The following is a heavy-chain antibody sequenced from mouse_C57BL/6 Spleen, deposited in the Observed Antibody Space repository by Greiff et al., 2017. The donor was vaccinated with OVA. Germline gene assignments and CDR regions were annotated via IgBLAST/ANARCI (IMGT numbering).Heavy chain of an antibody. CDR3: ARDRMVTTYYYAMDY. CDR1: GFTFSSYA. Sequence: EVKLQESGGGLVKPGGSLKLSCAASGFTFSSYAMSWVRQTPEKRLEWVATISDGGSYTYYPDNVKGRFTISRDNAKNNLYLQMSHLKSEDTAMYYCARDRMVTTYYYAMDYWGKGTSVTVSS. V-gene: IGHV5-4*01. D-gene: IGHD2-1*01. J-gene: IGHJ4*01. CDR2: ISDGGSYT.